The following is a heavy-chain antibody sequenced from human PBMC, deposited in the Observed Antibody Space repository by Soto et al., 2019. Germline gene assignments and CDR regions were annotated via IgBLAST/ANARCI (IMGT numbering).Heavy chain of an antibody. V-gene: IGHV1-8*01. D-gene: IGHD6-6*01. CDR1: GYTFTSYD. CDR3: ARGRVMAARSYYYDMDV. Sequence: ASVKVSCKASGYTFTSYDINWVRQATGQGLEWMGWMNSNSGSTGYAQKFQGRVTMTRNTSISTAYMELSSLRSEDTAVYYCARGRVMAARSYYYDMDVWGQGTTVTVS. CDR2: MNSNSGST. J-gene: IGHJ6*02.